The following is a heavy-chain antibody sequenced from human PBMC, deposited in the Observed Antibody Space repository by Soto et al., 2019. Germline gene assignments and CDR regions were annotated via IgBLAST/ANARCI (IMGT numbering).Heavy chain of an antibody. V-gene: IGHV4-4*02. J-gene: IGHJ6*02. CDR3: ASSNIAAASCYYYGMDV. Sequence: GLEWIGGDHHGFGDNHNPSLNRRVTMSLDSSKNQFSLELRSVTAADTAVYYCASSNIAAASCYYYGMDVWGPGTTGT. D-gene: IGHD6-13*01. CDR2: DHHGFGD.